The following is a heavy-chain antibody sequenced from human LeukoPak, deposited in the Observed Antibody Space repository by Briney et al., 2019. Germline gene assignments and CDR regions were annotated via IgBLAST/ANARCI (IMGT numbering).Heavy chain of an antibody. D-gene: IGHD3-9*01. CDR1: GFTFSDHY. CDR2: INHSGST. Sequence: PGGSLRLSCAASGFTFSDHYMDWIRQPPGKGLEWIGEINHSGSTNYNPSLKSRVTISVDTSKNQFSLKLCSVTAADTAVYYCARRSSLRYFDWLSSYYFDYWGQGTLVTVSS. V-gene: IGHV4-34*01. CDR3: ARRSSLRYFDWLSSYYFDY. J-gene: IGHJ4*02.